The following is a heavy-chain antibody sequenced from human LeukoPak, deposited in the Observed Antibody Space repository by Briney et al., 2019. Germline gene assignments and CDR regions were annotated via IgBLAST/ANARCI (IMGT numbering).Heavy chain of an antibody. V-gene: IGHV1-18*01. J-gene: IGHJ4*02. Sequence: ASVRVCCKAAGYTVTSYGISWVGEAPGQRLGWMGWISAYNGNTNYAQKLQGRVTMTTYTYTSTGNRELRSLRSDDPAVYYCASDQIWFGELLGYFDYWGQGTLVTVSS. CDR1: GYTVTSYG. CDR2: ISAYNGNT. CDR3: ASDQIWFGELLGYFDY. D-gene: IGHD3-10*01.